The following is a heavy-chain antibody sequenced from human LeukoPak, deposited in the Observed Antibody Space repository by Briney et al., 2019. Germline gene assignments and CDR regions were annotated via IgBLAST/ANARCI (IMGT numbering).Heavy chain of an antibody. CDR1: GFTVSSNY. Sequence: GGCLRLSCAASGFTVSSNYMSWVRQAPGKGLEWVSVIYSGGSTYYADSVKGRFTISRDNSKNTLYLQMNSLRAEDTAVYYCARAAIAVAGIVRGLMRRGDYFDYWGQGTLVTVSS. D-gene: IGHD6-19*01. CDR2: IYSGGST. J-gene: IGHJ4*02. V-gene: IGHV3-66*01. CDR3: ARAAIAVAGIVRGLMRRGDYFDY.